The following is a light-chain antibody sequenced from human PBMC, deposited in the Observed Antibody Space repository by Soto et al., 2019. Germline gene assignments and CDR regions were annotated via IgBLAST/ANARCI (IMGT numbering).Light chain of an antibody. CDR1: SSDVGAYDF. Sequence: QSALTQPASVSGSPGQSITISCTGTSSDVGAYDFVSWYQQHPDKAPKLMIYEVRNRPSGVSNRFSGSKSVNTATLTISGLQAEDGADYYCSSYTTSSTRVFGTGTKVTVL. J-gene: IGLJ1*01. V-gene: IGLV2-14*03. CDR3: SSYTTSSTRV. CDR2: EVR.